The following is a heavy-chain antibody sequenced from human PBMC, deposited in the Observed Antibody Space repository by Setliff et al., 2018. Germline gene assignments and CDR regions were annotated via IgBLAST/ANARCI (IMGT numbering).Heavy chain of an antibody. CDR3: ARASSGWYSAYYYYMDV. CDR2: INYTGNT. V-gene: IGHV4-39*02. D-gene: IGHD6-19*01. Sequence: SETLSLTCTVSGGSISSSSYYWGWLRQPPGKGLEWIGSINYTGNTYYNPSLESRVTISVDTSKNQFSLNLTSVTAADTAVYYCARASSGWYSAYYYYMDVWGKGTTVTVSS. CDR1: GGSISSSSYY. J-gene: IGHJ6*03.